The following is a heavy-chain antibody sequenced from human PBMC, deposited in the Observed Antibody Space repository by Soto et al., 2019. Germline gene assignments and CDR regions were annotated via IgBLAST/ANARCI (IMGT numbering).Heavy chain of an antibody. D-gene: IGHD1-26*01. CDR2: MNPNSGNT. Sequence: ASVKVSCKASGYTFTSYDINWVRQATRQGLEWMGWMNPNSGNTGYAQKFQGRVTMTRDTSISTAYMELSSLRSEDTAVYYCARQWELSGYYYGMDVWGQGTTVTVSS. CDR1: GYTFTSYD. J-gene: IGHJ6*02. V-gene: IGHV1-8*01. CDR3: ARQWELSGYYYGMDV.